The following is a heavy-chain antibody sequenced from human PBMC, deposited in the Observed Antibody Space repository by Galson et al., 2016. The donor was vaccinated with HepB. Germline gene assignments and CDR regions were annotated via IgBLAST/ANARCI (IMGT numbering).Heavy chain of an antibody. V-gene: IGHV3-15*07. J-gene: IGHJ4*02. CDR3: TTAGGISWPPY. CDR2: IKSKSDGGTI. D-gene: IGHD6-13*01. Sequence: SLRLSCAGSGLTFSKGWMNWVRQAPGKGLEWVGRIKSKSDGGTIDYAAPVKGRFTISRDDSKNMAYLQMNSLKTEDTGVYNCTTAGGISWPPYWGQGTLVTVSS. CDR1: GLTFSKGW.